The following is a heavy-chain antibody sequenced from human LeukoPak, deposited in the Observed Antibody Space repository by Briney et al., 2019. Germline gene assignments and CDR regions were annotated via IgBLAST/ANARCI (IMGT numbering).Heavy chain of an antibody. CDR1: GGTFSSYT. CDR3: ARSLDYYDSSGSQGQIDY. Sequence: GASVKVSGKASGGTFSSYTISWVRQAPGQGLEWMGRIMPILGIANYAQKFQGRVTITADKSTSTAYMELSSLRSEDTAVYYCARSLDYYDSSGSQGQIDYWGQGTLVTVSS. CDR2: IMPILGIA. V-gene: IGHV1-69*02. D-gene: IGHD3-22*01. J-gene: IGHJ4*02.